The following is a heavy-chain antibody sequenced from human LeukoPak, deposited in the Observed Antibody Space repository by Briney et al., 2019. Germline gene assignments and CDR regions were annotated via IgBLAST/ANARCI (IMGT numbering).Heavy chain of an antibody. D-gene: IGHD6-13*01. CDR1: GGSFSGYY. CDR3: ARGRYLTTLGGAAAGFLDS. J-gene: IGHJ4*02. CDR2: INHSGST. V-gene: IGHV4-34*01. Sequence: SETLSLTCAVYGGSFSGYYWSWIRQPPGKGLEWIGEINHSGSTNYNPSLKRRVTISVDTSQKQFSLRLTSVTAADTAVYYCARGRYLTTLGGAAAGFLDSWGQGTLVTVSS.